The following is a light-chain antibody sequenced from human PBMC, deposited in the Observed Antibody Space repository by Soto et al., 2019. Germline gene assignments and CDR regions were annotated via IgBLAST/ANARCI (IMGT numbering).Light chain of an antibody. CDR3: SSYSSGSTVRYV. CDR1: SSDVGGYNY. CDR2: DVT. V-gene: IGLV2-14*01. Sequence: QSVLTQPASVSGSPGQSITISCTGTSSDVGGYNYISWYQQHPGKGPKLMIYDVTNRPSGVSNRFSASKSGNTASLTISGLQAEDEADYYCSSYSSGSTVRYVFGTGTKLTVL. J-gene: IGLJ1*01.